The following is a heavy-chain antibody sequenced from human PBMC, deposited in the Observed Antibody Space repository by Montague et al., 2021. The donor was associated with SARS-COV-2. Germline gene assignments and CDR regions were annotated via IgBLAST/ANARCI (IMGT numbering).Heavy chain of an antibody. D-gene: IGHD1-7*01. V-gene: IGHV4-59*11. J-gene: IGHJ5*01. Sequence: SETLSLTCNVSGVSISRHYWSWIRQSPEKGLEWIGYIHPNRGATYNPSLQTRVTISLDTSKNNFSLKLTSVTTADTAMYFCARGTTAGTYPPVDWFDPWGQGTLVTVSS. CDR3: ARGTTAGTYPPVDWFDP. CDR1: GVSISRHY. CDR2: IHPNRGA.